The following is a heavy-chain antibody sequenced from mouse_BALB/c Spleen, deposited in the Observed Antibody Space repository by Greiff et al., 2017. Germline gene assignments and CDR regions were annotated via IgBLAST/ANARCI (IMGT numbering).Heavy chain of an antibody. V-gene: IGHV5-17*02. Sequence: EVKVEESGGGLVQPGGSRKLSCAASGFTFSSFGMHWVRQAPEKGLEWVAYISSGSSTIYYADTVKGRFTISRDNPKNTLFLQMTSLRSEDTAMYYCARSPNWDFYAMDYWGQGTSVTVSS. CDR2: ISSGSSTI. CDR1: GFTFSSFG. CDR3: ARSPNWDFYAMDY. J-gene: IGHJ4*01. D-gene: IGHD4-1*01.